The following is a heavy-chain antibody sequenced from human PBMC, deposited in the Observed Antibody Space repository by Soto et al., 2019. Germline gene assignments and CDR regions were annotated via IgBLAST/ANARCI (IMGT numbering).Heavy chain of an antibody. CDR1: GYSINSDYY. Sequence: SSETLSLTCAVSGYSINSDYYWGWIRQPPGKGLEWIGSVDHSGRTYYSPSLRSRLTIFMDTSKNQFSLRLTSVTAADTAMYFCAKKGYYPSGKINLFDSWGPGTLVTVSS. CDR2: VDHSGRT. J-gene: IGHJ4*02. V-gene: IGHV4-38-2*01. CDR3: AKKGYYPSGKINLFDS. D-gene: IGHD3-10*01.